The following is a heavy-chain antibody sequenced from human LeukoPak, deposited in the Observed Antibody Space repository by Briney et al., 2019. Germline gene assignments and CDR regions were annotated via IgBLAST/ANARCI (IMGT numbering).Heavy chain of an antibody. D-gene: IGHD2-2*01. J-gene: IGHJ4*02. Sequence: PGGSLRLSCAASRFTFSNYAMSWVSQAAGKGLEWVSGITSGHSTFYADSVKGRFTISRDSSKNTVYLQMNSLRAEDTAVYYCAKDYPECTGTTCSGEAFFDYWGQGTLVTVSS. CDR2: ITSGHST. CDR3: AKDYPECTGTTCSGEAFFDY. CDR1: RFTFSNYA. V-gene: IGHV3-23*01.